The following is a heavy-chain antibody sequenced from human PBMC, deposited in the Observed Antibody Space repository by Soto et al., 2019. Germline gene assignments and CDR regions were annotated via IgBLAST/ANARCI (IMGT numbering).Heavy chain of an antibody. CDR3: ATRFYSSGVLFDY. D-gene: IGHD3-10*01. J-gene: IGHJ4*02. CDR2: IYYSGST. CDR1: GGSISNYY. Sequence: XXTLSLPFTVSGGSISNYYWPWILQPPGKGLEWSGYIYYSGSTNYNPSLKSRVTISVDTSKSQFYLKLTSVNAADTAIYYCATRFYSSGVLFDYWGPGTQVTVSS. V-gene: IGHV4-59*01.